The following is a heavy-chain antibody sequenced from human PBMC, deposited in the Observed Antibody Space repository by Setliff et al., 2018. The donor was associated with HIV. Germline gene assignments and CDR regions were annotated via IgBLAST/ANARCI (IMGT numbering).Heavy chain of an antibody. CDR3: ARGLPGTYRYSYYYYYMDV. V-gene: IGHV4-39*07. CDR1: GGSISSISYY. J-gene: IGHJ6*03. CDR2: IYYSGST. D-gene: IGHD3-16*02. Sequence: SETLSLTCTVSGGSISSISYYWGWLRQPPGKGLEWIGSIYYSGSTYYNPSLKSRVTISIDTSKNQFSLKVSSVTAADTAVYYCARGLPGTYRYSYYYYYMDVWDKGTTVTVSS.